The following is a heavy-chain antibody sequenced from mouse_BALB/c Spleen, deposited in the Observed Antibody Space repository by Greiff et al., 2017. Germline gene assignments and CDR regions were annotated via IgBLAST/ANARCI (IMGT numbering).Heavy chain of an antibody. V-gene: IGHV3-2*02. Sequence: VQLQESGPSLVKPSQSLSLTCTVTGYSITSDYAWNWIRQFPGNKLEWMGYISYSGSTSYNPSLKSRISITRDTSKNQFFLQLNSVTTEDTATYYCANFITTATFAYWGQGTLVTVSA. J-gene: IGHJ3*01. CDR2: ISYSGST. CDR1: GYSITSDYA. D-gene: IGHD1-2*01. CDR3: ANFITTATFAY.